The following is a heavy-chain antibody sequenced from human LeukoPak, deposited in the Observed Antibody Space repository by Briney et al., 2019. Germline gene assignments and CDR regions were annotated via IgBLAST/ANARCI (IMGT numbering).Heavy chain of an antibody. J-gene: IGHJ5*02. CDR1: GFTFSSYG. CDR2: ISYDGSNK. V-gene: IGHV3-30*18. D-gene: IGHD3-10*01. Sequence: PGGSLRLSCAASGFTFSSYGMHWVRQAPGKGLEWVAVISYDGSNKYYADSVKGRFTISRDNSKNTLYLQMNSLRAEDTAVYYCAKLWFGEVTNPNWFDPWGQGTLVTVSS. CDR3: AKLWFGEVTNPNWFDP.